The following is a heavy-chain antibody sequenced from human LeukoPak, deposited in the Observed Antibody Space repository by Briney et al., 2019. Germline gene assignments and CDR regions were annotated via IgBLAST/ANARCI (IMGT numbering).Heavy chain of an antibody. Sequence: GGSLRLSCAASGFTFDDYAMHWVRQAPGKGLEWVSGISWNSGSIVYADSVKGRFTISRDNAKNSLYLQMNSLRAEDTALYYCAKGGYGSGSYFLPNWFDSWGQETLVTVSS. V-gene: IGHV3-9*01. J-gene: IGHJ5*01. CDR2: ISWNSGSI. D-gene: IGHD3-10*01. CDR1: GFTFDDYA. CDR3: AKGGYGSGSYFLPNWFDS.